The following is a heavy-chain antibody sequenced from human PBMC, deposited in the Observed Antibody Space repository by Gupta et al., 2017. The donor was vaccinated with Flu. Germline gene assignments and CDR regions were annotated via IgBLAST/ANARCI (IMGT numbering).Heavy chain of an antibody. CDR1: GFTLSCYS. D-gene: IGHD2-2*01. CDR2: ISDTSDYI. V-gene: IGHV3-21*01. CDR3: ARNHMRGPGWFDP. J-gene: IGHJ5*02. Sequence: EVELVESVGGLVNPGGSMRLSWAASGFTLSCYSINWVRQAPGKGLEWVSSISDTSDYIYYADSVEGRFTISRDNAKNSLYLQMNGLRAEDSAVYYCARNHMRGPGWFDPWGQGTLVTVSS.